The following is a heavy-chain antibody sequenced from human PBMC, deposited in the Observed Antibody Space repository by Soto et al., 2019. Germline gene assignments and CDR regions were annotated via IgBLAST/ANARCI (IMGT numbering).Heavy chain of an antibody. D-gene: IGHD3-16*01. CDR3: ALRLGDPGRLYFDY. CDR1: GGSISSGGYY. V-gene: IGHV4-31*03. CDR2: IYYSGST. J-gene: IGHJ4*02. Sequence: QVQLQESGPGLVKPSQTLSLTCTVSGGSISSGGYYWSWIRQHPGKGLEWIGYIYYSGSTYYNPSLKSRITISVETSKNPFSLKLSSVTAADTAVYYCALRLGDPGRLYFDYWGQGTLVTVSS.